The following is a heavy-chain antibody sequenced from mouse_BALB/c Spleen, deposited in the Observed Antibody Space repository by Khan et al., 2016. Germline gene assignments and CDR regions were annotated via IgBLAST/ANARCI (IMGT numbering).Heavy chain of an antibody. Sequence: QVQLKQSGAELMKPGASVKISCKAAGYTFSRYWIEWVKERPGHGLEWIGEILPGTGSTNFYEKFKGKATFTAETSSYTAYIQLSSLTSEDSAVYYCVRGAYWGQGTLVTVSA. V-gene: IGHV1-9*01. CDR1: GYTFSRYW. CDR3: VRGAY. J-gene: IGHJ3*01. CDR2: ILPGTGST.